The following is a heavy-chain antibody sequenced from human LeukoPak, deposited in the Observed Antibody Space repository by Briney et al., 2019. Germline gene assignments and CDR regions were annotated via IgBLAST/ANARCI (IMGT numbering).Heavy chain of an antibody. V-gene: IGHV1-18*01. CDR2: SSAYNGNT. D-gene: IGHD3-22*01. CDR3: ARVVDYYDSSGYFFDY. J-gene: IGHJ4*02. CDR1: GYTFTSYG. Sequence: ASVKVSCKASGYTFTSYGISWVRQAPGQGLEWMGWSSAYNGNTNYAQKLQGRVTMTTDTSTSTAYMELRSLRSDDTAVYYCARVVDYYDSSGYFFDYWGQGTLVTVSS.